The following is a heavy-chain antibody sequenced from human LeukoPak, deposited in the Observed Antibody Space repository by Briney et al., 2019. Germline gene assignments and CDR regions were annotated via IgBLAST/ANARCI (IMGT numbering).Heavy chain of an antibody. CDR3: ARVGELRFLEWLPYYYYYYMDV. CDR2: IYYSGST. J-gene: IGHJ6*03. CDR1: GGSFSSYY. V-gene: IGHV4-59*01. D-gene: IGHD3-3*01. Sequence: SETLSLTCAVYGGSFSSYYWSWIRQPPGKGLEWIGYIYYSGSTNYNPSLKSRVTISVDTSKNQFSLKLSSVTAADTAVYYCARVGELRFLEWLPYYYYYYMDVWGKGTTVTVSS.